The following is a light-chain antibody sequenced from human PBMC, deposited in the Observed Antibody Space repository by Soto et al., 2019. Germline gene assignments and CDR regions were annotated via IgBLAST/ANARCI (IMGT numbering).Light chain of an antibody. CDR3: CSYAGSGTVV. V-gene: IGLV2-23*01. Sequence: QAVVTQPASVSGSPGQSITISCTGTSSDVGSYNLVSWYQQHPDKAPKLMIYEGTKRPSGVSDRFSGSKSGNTASLTISGLQAEDEADYYCCSYAGSGTVVFGGGTKVTVL. J-gene: IGLJ3*02. CDR2: EGT. CDR1: SSDVGSYNL.